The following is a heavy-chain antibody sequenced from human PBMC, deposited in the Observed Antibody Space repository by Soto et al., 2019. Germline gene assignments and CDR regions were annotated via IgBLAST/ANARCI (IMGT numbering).Heavy chain of an antibody. CDR2: IFWTNDV. D-gene: IGHD4-17*01. J-gene: IGHJ4*02. Sequence: QITLKESGPPLVKPTQTLTLTCTLSGFSLRSPGVGVGWIRQTPGKALEWLALIFWTNDVRYSPSLRSRLTITKDTSKNQVVLTMTNVDPVDTGTYYFTHRRHVYSDSVAEFDSWGQGTLVSVSS. CDR3: THRRHVYSDSVAEFDS. V-gene: IGHV2-5*01. CDR1: GFSLRSPGVG.